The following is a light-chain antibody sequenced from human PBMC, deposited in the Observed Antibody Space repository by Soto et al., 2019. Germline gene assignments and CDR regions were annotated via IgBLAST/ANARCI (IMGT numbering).Light chain of an antibody. V-gene: IGKV3-15*01. CDR1: QNIYTN. CDR2: GAS. J-gene: IGKJ5*01. CDR3: QQYGGSPPIT. Sequence: EIVMTQSPATLSVSPGERATLSCRASQNIYTNLAWYQQKPGQAPRLLFYGASTRATGLPARFSGSGSGTEFTLTISRVDPEDFAVYYCQQYGGSPPITFGQGTRLEIK.